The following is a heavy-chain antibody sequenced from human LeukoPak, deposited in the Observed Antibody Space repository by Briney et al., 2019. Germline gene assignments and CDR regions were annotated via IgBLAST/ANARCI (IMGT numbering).Heavy chain of an antibody. V-gene: IGHV3-30*18. CDR2: ISYDGSNK. Sequence: PGGSLRLSCAASGFTFSSYGMHWVRQAPGKGLEWVAVISYDGSNKYYADSVKGRFTISRDNSKYTLYLQMNSLRAEDTAVYYCAKGRGRFLEWLSDAFDIWGQGTMVTVSS. CDR1: GFTFSSYG. J-gene: IGHJ3*02. CDR3: AKGRGRFLEWLSDAFDI. D-gene: IGHD3-3*01.